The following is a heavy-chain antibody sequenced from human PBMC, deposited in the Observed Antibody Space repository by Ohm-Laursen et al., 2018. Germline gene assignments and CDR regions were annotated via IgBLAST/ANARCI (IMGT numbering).Heavy chain of an antibody. Sequence: GTLSLTCTVSGGSISSSSYYWGWIRQPPGKGLEWIGSIYYSGSTYYNPSLKSRVTISVDTSKNQFSLKLSSVTAADTAVYYCARVGGYYDSSGSLGDFDYWGQGTLVTVSS. J-gene: IGHJ4*02. CDR1: GGSISSSSYY. V-gene: IGHV4-39*01. CDR2: IYYSGST. CDR3: ARVGGYYDSSGSLGDFDY. D-gene: IGHD3-22*01.